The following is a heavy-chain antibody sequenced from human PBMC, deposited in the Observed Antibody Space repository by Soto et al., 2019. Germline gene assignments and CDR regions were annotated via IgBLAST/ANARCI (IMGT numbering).Heavy chain of an antibody. V-gene: IGHV3-21*01. CDR3: ARDRTPRTHGELLSQYGMDV. Sequence: PGGSLRLSCAASGFTFSSYSMNWVRQAPGKGLEWVSSISSSSSYIYYADSVKGRFTISRDNAKNSLYLQMNSLRAEDTAVYYCARDRTPRTHGELLSQYGMDVWGQGTTVTVSS. J-gene: IGHJ6*02. D-gene: IGHD3-10*01. CDR1: GFTFSSYS. CDR2: ISSSSSYI.